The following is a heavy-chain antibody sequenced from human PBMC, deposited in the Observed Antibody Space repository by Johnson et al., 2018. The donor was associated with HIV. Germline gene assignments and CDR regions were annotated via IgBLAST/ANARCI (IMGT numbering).Heavy chain of an antibody. CDR2: ISYDGSHK. Sequence: QVQLVESGGGVVQPGRSLRLSCAASGFTLSTYGMHWVRQAPGKGLEWVAVISYDGSHKYYTESVKGRFTISRDNSKNTLYLQMNTLRAEDTAVYYCARLIAVVIDGFDIWGQGTMVTVSA. CDR1: GFTLSTYG. CDR3: ARLIAVVIDGFDI. D-gene: IGHD3-22*01. J-gene: IGHJ3*02. V-gene: IGHV3-30*03.